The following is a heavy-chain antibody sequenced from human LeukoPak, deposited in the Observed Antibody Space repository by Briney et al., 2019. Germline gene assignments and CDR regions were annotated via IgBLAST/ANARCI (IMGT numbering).Heavy chain of an antibody. CDR1: VFTFSSYE. Sequence: PGGSLRLSCAASVFTFSSYEMNWVRQAPGKGLEWVSYISSSGSTIYYADSVKGRFTISRDNAKNSLYLQMNSLRAEDTAVYYCARVTEGITMVRGVIGAFDIWGQGTMVTVSS. V-gene: IGHV3-48*03. CDR2: ISSSGSTI. J-gene: IGHJ3*02. CDR3: ARVTEGITMVRGVIGAFDI. D-gene: IGHD3-10*01.